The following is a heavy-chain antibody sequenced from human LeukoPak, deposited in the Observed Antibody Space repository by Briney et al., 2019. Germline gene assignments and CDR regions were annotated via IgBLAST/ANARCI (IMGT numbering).Heavy chain of an antibody. CDR3: ASLSGGDFWSGYYRY. Sequence: PGGSLRLSCAASGFSFSSYSMNWFRQAPGKGLEWVSYISSSSSTIYYADSVKGRFTISRDNAKNSLYLQMNSLRAEDTAVYYCASLSGGDFWSGYYRYWGQGTLVTVSS. CDR1: GFSFSSYS. D-gene: IGHD3-3*01. J-gene: IGHJ4*02. V-gene: IGHV3-48*04. CDR2: ISSSSSTI.